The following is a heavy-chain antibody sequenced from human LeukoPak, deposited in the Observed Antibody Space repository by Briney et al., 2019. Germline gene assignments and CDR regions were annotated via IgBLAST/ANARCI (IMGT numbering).Heavy chain of an antibody. CDR1: AGSISSGDYY. D-gene: IGHD3-22*01. CDR2: IYNSGST. Sequence: SETLSLTCTVSAGSISSGDYYWSWIRQPPGKGLEWIGYIYNSGSTYYNPSLKSRVTISVGTSKNQFSLKLNSVTAADTAVYYCATEPYYDSSGYYNYWGQGTLVTVSS. V-gene: IGHV4-30-4*01. J-gene: IGHJ4*02. CDR3: ATEPYYDSSGYYNY.